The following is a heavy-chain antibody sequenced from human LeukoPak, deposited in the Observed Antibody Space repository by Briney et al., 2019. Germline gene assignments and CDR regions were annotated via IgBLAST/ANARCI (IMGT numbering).Heavy chain of an antibody. V-gene: IGHV3-33*01. D-gene: IGHD1-1*01. CDR2: IWFDGSYK. Sequence: GGSLRLPCSSSGFTFSTFGMHWVRQAPGEGLEWVAFIWFDGSYKYYADSVKGRFTISRDNSQNTLYLQMNSLRAGDTAVYYCARGTDSYYFDYWGQGTLVTVSS. CDR3: ARGTDSYYFDY. CDR1: GFTFSTFG. J-gene: IGHJ4*02.